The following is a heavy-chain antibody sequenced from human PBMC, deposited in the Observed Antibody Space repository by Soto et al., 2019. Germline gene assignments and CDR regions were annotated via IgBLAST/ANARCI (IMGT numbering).Heavy chain of an antibody. D-gene: IGHD1-1*01. CDR3: VRGDNWNDAASDY. CDR1: GFMFSNHG. V-gene: IGHV3-33*01. CDR2: IWSDGNNR. J-gene: IGHJ4*02. Sequence: QVQLVESGGGVVQPGRSLRLSCAASGFMFSNHGMHWVRQAPGKGLEWVAVIWSDGNNRYYADSVKGRFNISRDNSKNTLYLQMNSLRAEDTAVYYCVRGDNWNDAASDYWGQGTLVTVSS.